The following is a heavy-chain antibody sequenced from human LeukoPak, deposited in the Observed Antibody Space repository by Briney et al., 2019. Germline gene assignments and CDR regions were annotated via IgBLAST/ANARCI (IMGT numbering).Heavy chain of an antibody. CDR1: GGPISSGGYY. D-gene: IGHD1-1*01. V-gene: IGHV4-30-2*01. Sequence: SQTLSLTCTVSGGPISSGGYYWSWIRQPPGKGLEWIGYIYHSGSTYYNPSLKSRVTISVDRSKNQFSLKLSSVTAADTAVYYCAREEGGGSGDDAAFDIWGQGTMVTVSS. J-gene: IGHJ3*02. CDR3: AREEGGGSGDDAAFDI. CDR2: IYHSGST.